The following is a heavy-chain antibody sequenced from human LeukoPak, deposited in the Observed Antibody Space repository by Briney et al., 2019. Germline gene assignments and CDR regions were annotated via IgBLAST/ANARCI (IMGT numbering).Heavy chain of an antibody. J-gene: IGHJ4*02. CDR1: GFTFSSYS. Sequence: GGSLRLSCAASGFTFSSYSMNWVRQAPGKGLEWVSYISSSSSTIYYADSVKGRFTISRDNAKNSLYLQMNSLRAEDTAVYYCAGARSGYDLDYWGQGTLVTVSS. V-gene: IGHV3-48*01. CDR3: AGARSGYDLDY. CDR2: ISSSSSTI. D-gene: IGHD5-12*01.